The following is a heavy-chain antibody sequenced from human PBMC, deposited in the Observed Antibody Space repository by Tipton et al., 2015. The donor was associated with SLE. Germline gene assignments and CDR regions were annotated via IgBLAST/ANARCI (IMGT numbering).Heavy chain of an antibody. CDR1: GFTFSSYE. V-gene: IGHV3-48*03. CDR3: ARGPTLYSSSHDAFDI. J-gene: IGHJ3*02. Sequence: GSLRLSCAASGFTFSSYEMNWVRQAPGKGLEWVSYISSSGSTIYYADSVKGRFTISRDNAKNSLYLQMNSLRAEATAVYYCARGPTLYSSSHDAFDIWGQGKMLTASS. D-gene: IGHD6-13*01. CDR2: ISSSGSTI.